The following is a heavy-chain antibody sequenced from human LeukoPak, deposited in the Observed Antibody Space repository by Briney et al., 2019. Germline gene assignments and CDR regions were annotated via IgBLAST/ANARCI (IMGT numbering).Heavy chain of an antibody. J-gene: IGHJ4*02. Sequence: GGSLRLSCAASGFTFSSYWTSWVRQAPGKGLEWVANIKQDGSEKYYVDSVKGRFTISRDNAKNSLYLQMNSLRAEDTAVYYCARENYDILTSLHDYWGQGTLVTVSS. CDR2: IKQDGSEK. CDR1: GFTFSSYW. CDR3: ARENYDILTSLHDY. V-gene: IGHV3-7*01. D-gene: IGHD3-9*01.